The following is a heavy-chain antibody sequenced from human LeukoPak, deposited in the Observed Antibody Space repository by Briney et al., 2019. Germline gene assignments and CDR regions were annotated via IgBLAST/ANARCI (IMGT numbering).Heavy chain of an antibody. J-gene: IGHJ6*03. CDR3: ARVAYSIGKYFPSLSQNYMDV. CDR2: INTYNRNT. V-gene: IGHV1-18*01. D-gene: IGHD4-11*01. Sequence: ASVKVSCTASGHSFTSYGISCERQAPGQGLESIGWINTYNRNTNLVQKFEGRVTMTTDTHTSTAYMELRSLRADDTAVFYCARVAYSIGKYFPSLSQNYMDVWGKGTTVTVSS. CDR1: GHSFTSYG.